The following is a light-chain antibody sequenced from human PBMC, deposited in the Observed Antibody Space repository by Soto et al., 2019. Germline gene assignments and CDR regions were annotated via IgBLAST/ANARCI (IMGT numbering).Light chain of an antibody. Sequence: DIPLTQSPSFLSASVGDRVTITCRASQDISSYLAWYQQRPGKVPRFLTHSASTLQSGVPSMFRATGSGTTFTLTISSLQPEDIATYYCQQLNRFPRTFGQGTNVEV. J-gene: IGKJ1*01. CDR1: QDISSY. CDR2: SAS. CDR3: QQLNRFPRT. V-gene: IGKV1-9*01.